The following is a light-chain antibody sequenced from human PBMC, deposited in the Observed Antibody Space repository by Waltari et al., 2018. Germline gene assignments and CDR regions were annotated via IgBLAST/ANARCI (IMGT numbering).Light chain of an antibody. CDR1: QNLSASY. CDR3: HQSAGSPQT. V-gene: IGKV3-20*01. J-gene: IGKJ2*01. Sequence: DIVMTQSPGILSLSPGERATLPCRASQNLSASYVAWYQHRPGQPPRLVIFGASSRAAGVPDRFSGRGSATDFTLTITRLEPEDFTMYFCHQSAGSPQTFGQGTKLDIK. CDR2: GAS.